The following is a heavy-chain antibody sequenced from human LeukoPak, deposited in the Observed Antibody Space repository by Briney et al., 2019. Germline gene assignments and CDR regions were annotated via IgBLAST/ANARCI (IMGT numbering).Heavy chain of an antibody. V-gene: IGHV3-23*01. CDR1: GFTFSSYA. CDR2: ISGTGGST. Sequence: SGGSLRLSCEASGFTFSSYAMSWVRQAPGKGLEWVSVISGTGGSTYYADSVRGRFTISRDNSKNTLYLQMNSLRDEDTAVYYCARDSSGWYDHWGQGTLVTVSS. CDR3: ARDSSGWYDH. J-gene: IGHJ5*02. D-gene: IGHD6-19*01.